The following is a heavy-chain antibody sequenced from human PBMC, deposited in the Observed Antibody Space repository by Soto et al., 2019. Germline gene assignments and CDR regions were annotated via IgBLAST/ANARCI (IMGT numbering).Heavy chain of an antibody. J-gene: IGHJ5*02. CDR2: IIPIFGTA. V-gene: IGHV1-69*13. D-gene: IGHD5-12*01. Sequence: GASVKVSCKASGGTFSSYAISWVRQAPGQGLEWMGGIIPIFGTANYAQKYKSRVTITADESTTTAYIELSSLRSDDTAVYYCTKDGGKDGYFGNWFDPWGQGTLVTVSS. CDR1: GGTFSSYA. CDR3: TKDGGKDGYFGNWFDP.